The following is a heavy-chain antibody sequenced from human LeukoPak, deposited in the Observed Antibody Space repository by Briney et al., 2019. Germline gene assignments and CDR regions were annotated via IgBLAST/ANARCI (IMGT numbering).Heavy chain of an antibody. V-gene: IGHV1-3*01. J-gene: IGHJ3*02. CDR3: AIRGYSYGSSAAFDI. D-gene: IGHD5-18*01. CDR1: GYTFTSYA. CDR2: INAGNGNT. Sequence: ASVKASCKASGYTFTSYAMHWVRQAPGQRLEWMGWINAGNGNTKYSQTFQGRVTITADESTSTAYMELSSLRSEDTAVYYCAIRGYSYGSSAAFDIWGQGTMVTVSS.